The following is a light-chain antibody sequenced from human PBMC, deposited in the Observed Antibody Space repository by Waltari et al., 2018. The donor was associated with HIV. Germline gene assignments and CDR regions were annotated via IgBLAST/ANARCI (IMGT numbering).Light chain of an antibody. Sequence: QSALTQPASVSGSPGPSITISCTGTSSDVGNYNLVSWYQQYPGKAPELMIYEAVKRPSGVSNRISASKSGNTASLTISGLQAEDEADYYCCSYGGSSTWVFGGGTKLTVL. CDR2: EAV. CDR1: SSDVGNYNL. J-gene: IGLJ3*02. CDR3: CSYGGSSTWV. V-gene: IGLV2-23*01.